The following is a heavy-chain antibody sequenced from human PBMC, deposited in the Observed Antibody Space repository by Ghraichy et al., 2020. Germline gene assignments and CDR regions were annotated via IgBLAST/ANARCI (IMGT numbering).Heavy chain of an antibody. D-gene: IGHD5-18*01. CDR3: ARGGMDTAMAAYYYYGMDV. J-gene: IGHJ6*02. CDR1: GFTVSSNY. CDR2: IYSGGST. V-gene: IGHV3-53*04. Sequence: GGSLRLSCAASGFTVSSNYMSWVRQAPGKGLEWVSVIYSGGSTYYADSVKGRFTISRHNSKNTLYLQMNSLRAEDTAVYYCARGGMDTAMAAYYYYGMDVWGQGTTVTVSS.